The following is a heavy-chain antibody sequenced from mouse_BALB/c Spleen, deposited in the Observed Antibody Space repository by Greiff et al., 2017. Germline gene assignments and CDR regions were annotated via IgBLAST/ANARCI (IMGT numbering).Heavy chain of an antibody. D-gene: IGHD2-4*01. CDR2: ISYSGST. Sequence: EVKLLESGPGLVKPSQSLSLTCTVTGYSITSDYAWNWIRQFPGNKLEWMGYISYSGSTSYNPSLKSRISITRDTSKNQFFLQLNSVTTEDTATYYCARCAPYDYDFDYWGQGTTLTVSS. J-gene: IGHJ2*01. CDR1: GYSITSDYA. V-gene: IGHV3-2*02. CDR3: ARCAPYDYDFDY.